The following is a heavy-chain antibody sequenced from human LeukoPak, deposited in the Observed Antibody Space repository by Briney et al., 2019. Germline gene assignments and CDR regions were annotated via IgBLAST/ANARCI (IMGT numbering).Heavy chain of an antibody. V-gene: IGHV4-34*01. CDR1: GGSFSGYY. J-gene: IGHJ4*02. CDR2: INHSGST. CDR3: ARGPHYYGSGSYYNCFDY. D-gene: IGHD3-10*01. Sequence: PSETLSLTCAVYGGSFSGYYWSWIRQPPGKGLEWIGEINHSGSTNYNPSLKSRVTISVDASKNQFSLKLSSVTAADTAVYYCARGPHYYGSGSYYNCFDYWGQGTLVTVSS.